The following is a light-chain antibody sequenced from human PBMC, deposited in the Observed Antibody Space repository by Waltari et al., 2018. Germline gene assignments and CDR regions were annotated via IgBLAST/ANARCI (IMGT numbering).Light chain of an antibody. V-gene: IGLV2-23*02. CDR2: EVS. J-gene: IGLJ2*01. CDR3: CSYAGANLVI. Sequence: QSALTQPASVSGSPGQSITISCRGTSRDLGSYSLVSWYQPHPGKAPKLIIHEVSERPSGVSDRFSGSKSGNTASLTISGLQTEDEATFYCCSYAGANLVIFGGGTRVTVL. CDR1: SRDLGSYSL.